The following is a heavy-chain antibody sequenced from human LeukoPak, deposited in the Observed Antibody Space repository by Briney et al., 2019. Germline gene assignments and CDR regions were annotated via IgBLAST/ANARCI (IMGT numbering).Heavy chain of an antibody. V-gene: IGHV1-46*01. D-gene: IGHD2-15*01. CDR1: GYXFTRYF. Sequence: ASVKVSCKASGYXFTRYFIHWVRQAPGRGLEWMGTINPSGGSTGYAQKFQGRVTMTRDTSTSTVYMELSSLRSEDTAVYYCAREGGGGIDIEPSFDYWGQGTLVTVSS. CDR3: AREGGGGIDIEPSFDY. CDR2: INPSGGST. J-gene: IGHJ4*02.